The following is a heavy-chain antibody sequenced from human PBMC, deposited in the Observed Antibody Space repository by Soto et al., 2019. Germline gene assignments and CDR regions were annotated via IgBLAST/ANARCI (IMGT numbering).Heavy chain of an antibody. Sequence: EVQLLESGGGLVQPGGSLRLSCAASGFTFSSYAMSWVRQAPGKGLGWVSAISGSGGSTYYADSVKGWFTISRDNSKNTLYLQMNSLRAEDTAVYYCAKDRGGDGAIKDYWGKGTLVTVSS. CDR3: AKDRGGDGAIKDY. V-gene: IGHV3-23*01. J-gene: IGHJ4*02. CDR2: ISGSGGST. CDR1: GFTFSSYA. D-gene: IGHD2-21*02.